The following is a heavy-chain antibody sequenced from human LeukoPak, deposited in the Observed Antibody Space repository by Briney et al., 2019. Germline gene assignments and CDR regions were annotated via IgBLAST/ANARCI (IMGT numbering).Heavy chain of an antibody. CDR1: GFTFSSYW. CDR3: ARVTSGYSSL. D-gene: IGHD6-19*01. J-gene: IGHJ4*02. CDR2: IYSGGST. Sequence: GGSLRLSCAASGFTFSSYWMSWVRQAPGKGLEWVSVIYSGGSTYYADSVKGRFTISRDNSKNTLYLQMNSLRAEDTAVYYCARVTSGYSSLWGQGTLVTVSS. V-gene: IGHV3-66*01.